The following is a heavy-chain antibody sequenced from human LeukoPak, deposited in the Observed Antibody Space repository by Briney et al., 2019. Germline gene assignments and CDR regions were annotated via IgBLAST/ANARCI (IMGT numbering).Heavy chain of an antibody. V-gene: IGHV4-39*01. CDR1: GGSISSSSYY. D-gene: IGHD5-12*01. CDR2: MYYSGST. CDR3: ARRRGYSGYGTFDP. Sequence: SETLSLTCTVSGGSISSSSYYCGWIRQPPGKGLEWIGSMYYSGSTYYNPSLKSRVTISVDTSKNQFSLKLSSVTAADTAVYYCARRRGYSGYGTFDPWGQGTLVTVSS. J-gene: IGHJ5*02.